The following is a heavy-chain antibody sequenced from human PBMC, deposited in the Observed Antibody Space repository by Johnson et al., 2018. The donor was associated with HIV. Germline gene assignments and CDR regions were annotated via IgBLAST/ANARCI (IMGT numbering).Heavy chain of an antibody. CDR1: GFTFSSYA. V-gene: IGHV3-23*04. CDR3: ARPRIEVLPAGAFDI. D-gene: IGHD2-2*01. Sequence: VQLVESGGGLVQPGGSLRLSCAASGFTFSSYAMSWVRQAPGKGLEWVSAISGSGGSTYYAASVKGRFTISRDNSKNTVFLQMNSLRGDDTAVYSCARPRIEVLPAGAFDIWGPGTMVTVSS. CDR2: ISGSGGST. J-gene: IGHJ3*02.